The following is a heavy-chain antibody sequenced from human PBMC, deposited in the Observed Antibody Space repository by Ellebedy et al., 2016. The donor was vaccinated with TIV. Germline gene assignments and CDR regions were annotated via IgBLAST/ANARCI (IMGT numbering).Heavy chain of an antibody. CDR1: GYTFTSYD. D-gene: IGHD3-3*01. Sequence: ASVKVSXXASGYTFTSYDINWVRQATGQGLEWMGWMNPNSGNTGYAQKFQGRVTMTRNTSISTAYMELSSLRSEDTAVYYCARGLVETIFGVVIIYYYYGMDVWGQGTTVTVSS. CDR2: MNPNSGNT. CDR3: ARGLVETIFGVVIIYYYYGMDV. J-gene: IGHJ6*02. V-gene: IGHV1-8*01.